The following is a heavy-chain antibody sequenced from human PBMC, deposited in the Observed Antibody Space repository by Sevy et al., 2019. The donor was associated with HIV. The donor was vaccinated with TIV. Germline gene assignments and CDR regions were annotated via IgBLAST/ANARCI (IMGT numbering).Heavy chain of an antibody. CDR3: AREREGWELGGHYFEY. V-gene: IGHV4-4*07. D-gene: IGHD7-27*01. Sequence: SETLSLTCNVSGGSVSSEYWSWIRQPAGKGLEWIGRIYTSETINYNPALKSRVTMSIDTSKNQISLKLTSVTAADTAVYYCAREREGWELGGHYFEYWGQGTLVTVSS. CDR1: GGSVSSEY. CDR2: IYTSETI. J-gene: IGHJ4*02.